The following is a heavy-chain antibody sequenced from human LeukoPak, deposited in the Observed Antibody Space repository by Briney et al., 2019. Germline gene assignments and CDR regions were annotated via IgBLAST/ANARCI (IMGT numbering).Heavy chain of an antibody. CDR2: ISGSGGST. J-gene: IGHJ4*02. CDR1: GFTFSSYA. Sequence: GGSLRLSCAASGFTFSSYAMSWVRQAPGKGLEWVSAISGSGGSTYYADSVKGRFTISRDNSKNTLYLQMNSLRAEDTAVYYCAKDEALMYYDFWSGSPVNDYWGQGTLVTVSS. CDR3: AKDEALMYYDFWSGSPVNDY. V-gene: IGHV3-23*01. D-gene: IGHD3-3*01.